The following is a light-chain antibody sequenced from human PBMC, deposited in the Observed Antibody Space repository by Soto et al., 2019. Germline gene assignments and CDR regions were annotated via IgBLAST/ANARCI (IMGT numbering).Light chain of an antibody. CDR3: TSNATGSLYV. CDR2: NVS. J-gene: IGLJ1*01. V-gene: IGLV2-14*01. CDR1: SSDFTAYNY. Sequence: QSALTQPASVSEALGQSSTISCTGASSDFTAYNYVSWYQHYPGKVPKLLIYNVSNRPSGVSNRFSGAMSGNTASLRISGLRAEDEADYFCTSNATGSLYVFGTGTKLPVL.